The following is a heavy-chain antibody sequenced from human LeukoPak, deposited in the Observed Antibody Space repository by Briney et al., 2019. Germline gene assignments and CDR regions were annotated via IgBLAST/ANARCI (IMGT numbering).Heavy chain of an antibody. J-gene: IGHJ4*02. CDR3: ARPNYYDSSGPSAVDY. D-gene: IGHD3-22*01. Sequence: GASLRISCKGSGYRFTNYWIGWVRQMSGKGLEWMGIIYPGDSQTRYSPPFQGQVTISADKSISTAYLQWSSLNASDTAMYYCARPNYYDSSGPSAVDYWGQGTLVTVSS. CDR1: GYRFTNYW. CDR2: IYPGDSQT. V-gene: IGHV5-51*01.